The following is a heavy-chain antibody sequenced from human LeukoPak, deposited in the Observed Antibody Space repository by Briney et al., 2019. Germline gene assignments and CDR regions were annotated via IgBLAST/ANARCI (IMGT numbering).Heavy chain of an antibody. CDR2: INHSGST. CDR1: GGSFSGYY. V-gene: IGHV4-34*01. CDR3: ARLSCSSTSCYYNWFDP. J-gene: IGHJ5*02. Sequence: MTSETLSLTCAVYGGSFSGYYWSWIRQPPGKGLEWIGEINHSGSTNYNPSLKSRVTISVDTSKNQFSLKLSSVTAADTAVYYCARLSCSSTSCYYNWFDPWGQGTLVTVSS. D-gene: IGHD2-2*01.